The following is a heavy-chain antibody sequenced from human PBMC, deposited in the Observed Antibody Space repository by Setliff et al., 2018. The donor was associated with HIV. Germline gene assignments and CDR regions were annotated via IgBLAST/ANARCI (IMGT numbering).Heavy chain of an antibody. Sequence: ASVKVSCKTSGGTFNTYPIAWVRQAPGQGLEWMGGINTETGNPMYAQGFKGRFVFSLDTSVSTAYLQISTLKTEDTAIYYCARVGSYWSTFDYWGQGALVTVSS. CDR2: INTETGNP. CDR1: GGTFNTYP. J-gene: IGHJ4*02. D-gene: IGHD1-26*01. CDR3: ARVGSYWSTFDY. V-gene: IGHV7-4-1*02.